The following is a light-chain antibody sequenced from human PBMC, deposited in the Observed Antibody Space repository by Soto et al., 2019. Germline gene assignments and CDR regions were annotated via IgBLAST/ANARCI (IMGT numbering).Light chain of an antibody. Sequence: QSVLTQPPSVSAAPGQKVIISCSGNNSNIGKNFLSWYQQFPGTAPRLLIYDDNRRPSEIPDRFSGFKSGTSATLRITGLQAEDEADYYCCSYAGSSTFVFGGGTKLTVL. CDR1: NSNIGKNF. CDR2: DDN. J-gene: IGLJ3*02. V-gene: IGLV1-51*01. CDR3: CSYAGSSTFV.